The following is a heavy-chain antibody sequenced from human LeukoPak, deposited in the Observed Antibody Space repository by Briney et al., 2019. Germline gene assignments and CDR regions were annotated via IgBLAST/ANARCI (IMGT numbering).Heavy chain of an antibody. CDR1: GGSISSYY. CDR3: ARGSGYCSSTSCYYYFDY. D-gene: IGHD2-2*01. V-gene: IGHV4-4*07. J-gene: IGHJ4*02. Sequence: SETLSLTCTVPGGSISSYYWSWIRQPAGKGLEWIGRIYTSGSTNYNPSLKSRVTMSVDASKNQFSLKLSSVTAADTAVYYCARGSGYCSSTSCYYYFDYWGQGTLVTVSS. CDR2: IYTSGST.